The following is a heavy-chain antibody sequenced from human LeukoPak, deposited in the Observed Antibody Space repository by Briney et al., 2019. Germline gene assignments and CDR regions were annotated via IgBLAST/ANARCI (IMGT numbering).Heavy chain of an antibody. J-gene: IGHJ4*02. V-gene: IGHV3-30*03. Sequence: GGSLRLSCGASGFTFSTYAMHWVRQAPGKGLECVSVISYDGTKKEYADSVKGRFTISRGNSNDTLYLQMNSLRPEDTALYYCARVNTIFGVDIVSLGAEFEFWGQGTLVTVSS. CDR3: ARVNTIFGVDIVSLGAEFEF. D-gene: IGHD3-3*02. CDR2: ISYDGTKK. CDR1: GFTFSTYA.